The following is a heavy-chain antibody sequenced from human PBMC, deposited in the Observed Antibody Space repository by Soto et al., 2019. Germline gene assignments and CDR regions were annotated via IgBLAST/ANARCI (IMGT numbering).Heavy chain of an antibody. V-gene: IGHV3-48*03. Sequence: GGSLRLSCVGSGFTFRSYEMAWVRQAPGKGPELFSYISNSASAIYYAESVKGRFTISRDNAESSLFLHMSSLRVEDTAVYYCTRGAFPYGDNVSRYFDPWGRGTLVTVSS. CDR2: ISNSASAI. D-gene: IGHD4-17*01. J-gene: IGHJ5*02. CDR1: GFTFRSYE. CDR3: TRGAFPYGDNVSRYFDP.